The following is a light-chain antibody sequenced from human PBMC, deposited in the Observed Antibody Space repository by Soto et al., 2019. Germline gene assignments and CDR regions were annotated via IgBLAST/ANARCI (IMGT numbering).Light chain of an antibody. V-gene: IGLV2-14*01. Sequence: QSALTQPASVSGSPGQSITISCTGTSSGVGADKSVSWYQQHPGKAPRLVIYGVSDRPSGASSRFTGSKSGNTASLTISGLQAEDEADYYCSSYTSSSTYVFGTGTKLTVL. CDR3: SSYTSSSTYV. CDR2: GVS. CDR1: SSGVGADKS. J-gene: IGLJ1*01.